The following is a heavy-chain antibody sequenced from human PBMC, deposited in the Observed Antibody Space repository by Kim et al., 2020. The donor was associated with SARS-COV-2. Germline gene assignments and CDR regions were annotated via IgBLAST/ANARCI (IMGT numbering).Heavy chain of an antibody. J-gene: IGHJ4*02. V-gene: IGHV4-34*01. CDR3: ARGRAGTFNY. D-gene: IGHD6-19*01. Sequence: SETLSLTCAVYGGSFSGYYWSWIRQPPGKGLEWIGEINHSGSTNYNPSLKSRVTISVDTSKNQFSLKLSSVTAADTAVYYCARGRAGTFNYWGQGTLVT. CDR2: INHSGST. CDR1: GGSFSGYY.